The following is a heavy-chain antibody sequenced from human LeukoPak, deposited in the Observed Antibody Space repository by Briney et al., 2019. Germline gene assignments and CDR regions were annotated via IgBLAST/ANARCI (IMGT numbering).Heavy chain of an antibody. J-gene: IGHJ4*02. V-gene: IGHV3-48*03. Sequence: GGSLRLSCAASGFTFSSYEMNWVRQAPGKGLEWVSYISSSGSTIYYADSVKGRFTISRDNAKNSLYLQMNSLRAEDTTVYYCARESKYYDSSGDDYWGQGTLVTVSS. CDR2: ISSSGSTI. CDR3: ARESKYYDSSGDDY. D-gene: IGHD3-22*01. CDR1: GFTFSSYE.